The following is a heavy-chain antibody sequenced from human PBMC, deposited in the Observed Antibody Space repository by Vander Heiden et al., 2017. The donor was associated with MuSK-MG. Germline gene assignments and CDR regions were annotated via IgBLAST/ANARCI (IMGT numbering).Heavy chain of an antibody. CDR1: GCTLSSYM. Sequence: EVQLVESGGGLVEPGGSLWLSCGASGCTLSSYMLNWVRQAPGKGLEWVSYISISSSTTCYADSVKGRFTISRDNAKNSLYLQMNSLRAEDTAVYYCARRECYDYSLDLWGQGTTVTVSS. D-gene: IGHD3-3*01. V-gene: IGHV3-48*04. CDR2: ISISSSTT. CDR3: ARRECYDYSLDL. J-gene: IGHJ6*02.